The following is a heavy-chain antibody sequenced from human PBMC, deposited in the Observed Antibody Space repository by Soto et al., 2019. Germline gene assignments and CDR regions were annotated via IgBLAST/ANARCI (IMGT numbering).Heavy chain of an antibody. V-gene: IGHV4-31*03. J-gene: IGHJ3*02. CDR2: IYYSGST. CDR1: GGSISSGGYY. Sequence: QVQPQESGPGLVKPSQTLSLTCTVSGGSISSGGYYWSWIRQHPGKGLEWIGYIYYSGSTYYNPSLKSRVTISVDTSKNQFSLKLSSVTAADTAVYYCARASPPMYYYDSSGYSGAFDIWGQGTMVTVSS. CDR3: ARASPPMYYYDSSGYSGAFDI. D-gene: IGHD3-22*01.